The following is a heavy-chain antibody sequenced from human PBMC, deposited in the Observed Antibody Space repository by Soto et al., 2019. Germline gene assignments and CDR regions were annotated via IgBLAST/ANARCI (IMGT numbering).Heavy chain of an antibody. V-gene: IGHV4-59*01. CDR1: GASISTYY. CDR3: ARDLKEYCSDGKCNWFDP. Sequence: SETLSLTCTVSGASISTYYWSWIRQPPGKGLEWIGYISYSGSTNYNPSLKSRVTISFDASKNEISLQVRSATAADAAVYYCARDLKEYCSDGKCNWFDPWGQGTLVTVSS. D-gene: IGHD2-15*01. J-gene: IGHJ5*02. CDR2: ISYSGST.